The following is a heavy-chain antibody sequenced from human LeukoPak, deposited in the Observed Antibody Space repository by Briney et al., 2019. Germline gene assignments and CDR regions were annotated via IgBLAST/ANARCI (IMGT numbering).Heavy chain of an antibody. CDR2: IYYSGST. Sequence: SATLSLTCTVSGGSISSYYWSWIRQPPGKGLEWIGYIYYSGSTNYNPSLKSRVTISVDTSKNQFSLKLSSVTAADTAVYYCARVRLYTLDYWGQGTLVTVSS. J-gene: IGHJ4*02. CDR3: ARVRLYTLDY. V-gene: IGHV4-59*01. D-gene: IGHD3-16*02. CDR1: GGSISSYY.